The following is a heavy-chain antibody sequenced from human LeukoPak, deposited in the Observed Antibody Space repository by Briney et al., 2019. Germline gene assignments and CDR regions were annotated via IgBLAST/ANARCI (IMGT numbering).Heavy chain of an antibody. V-gene: IGHV1-46*01. D-gene: IGHD3-22*01. Sequence: ASVKVSCKASGYTFTSYYMHWVRQAPGQGLEWMGIINPSGGSTSYVQKFQGRVTMTRDMSTSTVYMELSSLRSEDTAVYYCAREVLREPYYDSSGYLGYWGQGTLVTVSS. CDR2: INPSGGST. CDR1: GYTFTSYY. J-gene: IGHJ4*02. CDR3: AREVLREPYYDSSGYLGY.